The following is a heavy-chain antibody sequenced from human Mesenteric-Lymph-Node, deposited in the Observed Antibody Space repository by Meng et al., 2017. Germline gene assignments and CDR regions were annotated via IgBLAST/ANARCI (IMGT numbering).Heavy chain of an antibody. CDR1: GGSSRGYY. CDR2: INHSGST. Sequence: GSLRLSGAVYGGSSRGYYWSGIRQPPGKGLEWIGEINHSGSTNYNPSLKRRVTISVDTSKNQFSLQLNSVTPEDTAVYYCSRFVGATKIFDYWGQGTLVTVSS. D-gene: IGHD1-26*01. CDR3: SRFVGATKIFDY. J-gene: IGHJ4*02. V-gene: IGHV4-34*01.